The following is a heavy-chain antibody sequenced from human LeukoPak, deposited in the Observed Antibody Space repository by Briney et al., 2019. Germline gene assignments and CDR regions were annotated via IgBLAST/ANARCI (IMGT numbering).Heavy chain of an antibody. V-gene: IGHV3-33*06. CDR1: GFPFSSYG. Sequence: GGSLRLSCAASGFPFSSYGMHWVRQAPGKGLEWVAVIWYDGSNKYYADSVKGRFTISRDNSKNTLYLQMNSLRAEDTAVYYCAKPTKVRYSSGWQYAYFDYWGQGTLVTVSS. J-gene: IGHJ4*02. CDR3: AKPTKVRYSSGWQYAYFDY. D-gene: IGHD6-19*01. CDR2: IWYDGSNK.